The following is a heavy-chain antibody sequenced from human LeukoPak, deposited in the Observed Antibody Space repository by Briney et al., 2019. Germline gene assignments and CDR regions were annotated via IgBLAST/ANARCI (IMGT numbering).Heavy chain of an antibody. V-gene: IGHV3-21*01. CDR3: ARDTEWELMGSYYFDY. CDR1: GFTFSTYS. CDR2: ITSSSAYI. J-gene: IGHJ4*02. Sequence: GGSLRLSRAASGFTFSTYSMNWVRQAPGKGLQRVSSITSSSAYIYYANSVKGRFTISRDNAKNSLYLQMNSLRAKDTAVSYCARDTEWELMGSYYFDYWGQGTLVTVSS. D-gene: IGHD1-26*01.